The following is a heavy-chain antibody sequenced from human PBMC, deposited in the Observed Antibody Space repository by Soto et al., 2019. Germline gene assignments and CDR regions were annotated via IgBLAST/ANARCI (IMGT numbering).Heavy chain of an antibody. CDR1: GFTFSSYG. Sequence: PGGSLRLSCAASGFTFSSYGMHWVRQAPGKGLEWVAVISYDGSNKYYADSVKGRFTISRDNSKNTLYLQMNSLRAEDTAVYYCAKDRGLYDFWSGYLLSYYYYGMDVWGQGTTVTVSS. V-gene: IGHV3-30*18. J-gene: IGHJ6*02. D-gene: IGHD3-3*01. CDR3: AKDRGLYDFWSGYLLSYYYYGMDV. CDR2: ISYDGSNK.